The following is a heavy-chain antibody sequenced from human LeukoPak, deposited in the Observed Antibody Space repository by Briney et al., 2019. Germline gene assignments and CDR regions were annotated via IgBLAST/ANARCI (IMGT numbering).Heavy chain of an antibody. CDR1: GFTFSSYA. CDR3: ASPFDY. Sequence: GGSLRLSCAASGFTFSSYAMSWVRQAPGKGLEWVANIKQDGSEKYYVDSVKGRFTISRDNAKNSLYLQMNSLRAEDTAVYYCASPFDYWGQGTLVTVSS. V-gene: IGHV3-7*03. CDR2: IKQDGSEK. J-gene: IGHJ4*02.